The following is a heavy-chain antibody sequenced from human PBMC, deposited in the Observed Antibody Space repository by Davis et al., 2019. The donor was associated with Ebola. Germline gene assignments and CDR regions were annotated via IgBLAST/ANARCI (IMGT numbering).Heavy chain of an antibody. V-gene: IGHV3-21*01. CDR1: GFTFSSYS. Sequence: PGGSLRLSCAASGFTFSSYSMNWVRQAPGKGLEWVSSISSSSSYIYYADSVKGRFTISRDNAKNSLYLQMNSLRAEDTAVYYCARDSMWLAPTGWFDPWGQGTLVTVSS. CDR3: ARDSMWLAPTGWFDP. D-gene: IGHD6-19*01. J-gene: IGHJ5*02. CDR2: ISSSSSYI.